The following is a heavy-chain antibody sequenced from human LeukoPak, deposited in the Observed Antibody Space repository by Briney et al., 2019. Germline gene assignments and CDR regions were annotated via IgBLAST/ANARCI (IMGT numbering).Heavy chain of an antibody. CDR2: ISGDGAST. D-gene: IGHD6-13*01. Sequence: GGSLRLSCAASGFTFSSYSMNWVRQAPGKGLEWVSLISGDGASTYYADSVKGRFTISRDNSKNSLYLQMNSLRTEDTALYYCTKDKSSSWYYFDSWGQGTLVTVSS. CDR1: GFTFSSYS. J-gene: IGHJ4*02. CDR3: TKDKSSSWYYFDS. V-gene: IGHV3-43*02.